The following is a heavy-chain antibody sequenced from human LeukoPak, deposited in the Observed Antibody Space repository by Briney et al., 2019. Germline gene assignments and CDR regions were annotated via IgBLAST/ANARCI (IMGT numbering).Heavy chain of an antibody. CDR3: ARSEGDKGIYFYYGMDV. Sequence: GGSLRLSCAASGFTFSSYSMNWVRQAPGKGLEWVSYISSSSSTIYYADSVKGRFTISRDNAKNSLYLQMNSLRAEDTAVYYCARSEGDKGIYFYYGMDVWGQGTTVAVSS. V-gene: IGHV3-48*04. D-gene: IGHD1-26*01. CDR2: ISSSSSTI. CDR1: GFTFSSYS. J-gene: IGHJ6*02.